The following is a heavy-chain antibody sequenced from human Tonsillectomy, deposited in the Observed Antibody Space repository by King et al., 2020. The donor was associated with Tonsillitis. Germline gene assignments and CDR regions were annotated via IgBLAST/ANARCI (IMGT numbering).Heavy chain of an antibody. CDR1: GFTFSTYA. Sequence: VQLVESGGGVVQPGRSLRLSCAASGFTFSTYAMHWVRQAPGKGLEWMAIISYDGSHKYYADSMKGRFTISRDNSKNTLYLQMNSLRPEDTALYYCAKVRIGYGDYADFDYWGQGTLVTVSS. D-gene: IGHD4-17*01. V-gene: IGHV3-30*18. CDR2: ISYDGSHK. CDR3: AKVRIGYGDYADFDY. J-gene: IGHJ4*02.